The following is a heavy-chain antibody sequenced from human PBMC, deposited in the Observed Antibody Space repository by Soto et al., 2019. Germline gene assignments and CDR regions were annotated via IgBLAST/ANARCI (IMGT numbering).Heavy chain of an antibody. Sequence: EVQLVESGGGLVQPGGSLRLSCAASGFTFSSYSMNWVRQAPGKGLEWVSYISSSSSTIYYADSVKGRFTISRDNAKNSLYLQMNSLRAEDTAVYYCARYNGGPGSAPDYWGQGTLVTVSS. CDR1: GFTFSSYS. J-gene: IGHJ4*02. D-gene: IGHD2-8*01. CDR3: ARYNGGPGSAPDY. V-gene: IGHV3-48*01. CDR2: ISSSSSTI.